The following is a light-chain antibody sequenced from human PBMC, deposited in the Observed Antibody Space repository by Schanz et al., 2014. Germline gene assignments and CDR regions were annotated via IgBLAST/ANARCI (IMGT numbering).Light chain of an antibody. Sequence: QSALTQPASVSGSPGQSITISCTGTASDVGGYNYVSWYQQYPGKAPKLLIYDVSHRPSGVSNRFSGSKSGNTASLTISGLQAEDEADYYCSSYTSIGTRGFGGGTKLTVL. CDR2: DVS. CDR3: SSYTSIGTRG. V-gene: IGLV2-14*01. J-gene: IGLJ3*02. CDR1: ASDVGGYNY.